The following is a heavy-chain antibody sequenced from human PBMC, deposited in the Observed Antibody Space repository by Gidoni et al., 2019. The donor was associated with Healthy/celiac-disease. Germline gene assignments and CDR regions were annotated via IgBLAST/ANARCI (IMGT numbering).Heavy chain of an antibody. Sequence: QVQLQQWGAGLLKPPETLSLTCAVYGGSFSGYYWSWLRHPPGKGLEWIGEINHSGSTNYNPSLKSRVTISVDTSKNQFSLKLSSGTAADTAVYYCAREGVYCSSTSCYALRGLHYYMDVWGKGTTVTVSS. CDR1: GGSFSGYY. CDR2: INHSGST. D-gene: IGHD2-2*01. V-gene: IGHV4-34*01. J-gene: IGHJ6*03. CDR3: AREGVYCSSTSCYALRGLHYYMDV.